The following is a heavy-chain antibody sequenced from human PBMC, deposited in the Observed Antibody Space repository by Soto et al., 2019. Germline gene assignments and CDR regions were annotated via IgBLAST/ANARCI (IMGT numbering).Heavy chain of an antibody. CDR1: AITFSSYG. V-gene: IGHV3-23*01. CDR3: AKARLGYGAYPNHWYFDL. J-gene: IGHJ2*01. D-gene: IGHD4-17*01. Sequence: EVQLLESGGGLVQPGGSLRLSCAASAITFSSYGMSWVRQAPGKGLEWVSAISGSGGSTYYADSVEGRFTISRDNSKNPLEVQVHSLRAEDTAVSYCAKARLGYGAYPNHWYFDLWGRVTLVTVSS. CDR2: ISGSGGST.